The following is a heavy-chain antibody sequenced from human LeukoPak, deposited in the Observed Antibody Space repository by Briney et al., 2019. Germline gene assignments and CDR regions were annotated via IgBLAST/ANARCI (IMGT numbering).Heavy chain of an antibody. V-gene: IGHV3-23*01. J-gene: IGHJ4*02. CDR1: GFTFSSYA. D-gene: IGHD6-13*01. Sequence: GGSLRLSCAAPGFTFSSYAMSWVRQAPGKGLEWVSAISGSGGSTYYADSVKGRFTISRDNSKNTLYLQMNSLRAEDTAVYYCAKDVSSWVTYYFDYWGQGTLVTVSS. CDR3: AKDVSSWVTYYFDY. CDR2: ISGSGGST.